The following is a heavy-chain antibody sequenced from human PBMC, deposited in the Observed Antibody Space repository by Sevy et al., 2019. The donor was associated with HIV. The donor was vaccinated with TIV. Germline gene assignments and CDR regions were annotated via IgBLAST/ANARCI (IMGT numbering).Heavy chain of an antibody. CDR1: GFTFTNYA. CDR3: AKLPSTVMFREKGY. V-gene: IGHV3-23*01. D-gene: IGHD3-10*01. J-gene: IGHJ4*02. Sequence: GGSLRLSCAASGFTFTNYAMNWVRQAPGKGLEWVSGMSDSGDTTQYAESVKGRFTISRDNSKNTVSLQMGSLRAEDTAIYYCAKLPSTVMFREKGYWGQGTRVTVSS. CDR2: MSDSGDTT.